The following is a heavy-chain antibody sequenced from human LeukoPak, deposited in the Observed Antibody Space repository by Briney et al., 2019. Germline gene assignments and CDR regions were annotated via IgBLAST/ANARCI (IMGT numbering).Heavy chain of an antibody. CDR1: GYTFTSYY. CDR3: ARARAPLRGVPAATKYYFDY. Sequence: ASVKVSCKASGYTFTSYYMHWVRQAPGQGLEWMGIINASGGSTSYAQKFQGRVTMTRDTSTSTVYMELSSLRSEDTAVYYCARARAPLRGVPAATKYYFDYWGQGTLVTVSS. J-gene: IGHJ4*02. CDR2: INASGGST. D-gene: IGHD2-2*01. V-gene: IGHV1-46*01.